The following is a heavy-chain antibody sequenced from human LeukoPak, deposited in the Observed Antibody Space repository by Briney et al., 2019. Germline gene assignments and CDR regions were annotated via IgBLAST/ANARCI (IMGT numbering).Heavy chain of an antibody. D-gene: IGHD2-2*01. V-gene: IGHV4-34*01. CDR3: ARHVCSSTSCHFDY. Sequence: SETLSLTCAVYGGSFSGYYWSWIRQPPGKGLEWIGEINHSGSTNYNPSLKSRVTISVDTSKNQFSLKLSSVTAADTAVYYCARHVCSSTSCHFDYWGQGTLVTVSS. CDR1: GGSFSGYY. CDR2: INHSGST. J-gene: IGHJ4*02.